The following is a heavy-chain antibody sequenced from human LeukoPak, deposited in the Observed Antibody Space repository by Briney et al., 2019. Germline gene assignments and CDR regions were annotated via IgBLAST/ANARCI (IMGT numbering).Heavy chain of an antibody. V-gene: IGHV1-18*01. CDR3: AREIVMGGYDAFDM. CDR1: GYSFSSYG. J-gene: IGHJ3*02. D-gene: IGHD3-22*01. Sequence: ASVKVSCKTSGYSFSSYGISWVRQAPGQGLEWMGWINTYNGNTNYAQKLQGRVTMTKDTSTSTAYMELRSLRSDDTAVYYCAREIVMGGYDAFDMWGQGTMVTVSS. CDR2: INTYNGNT.